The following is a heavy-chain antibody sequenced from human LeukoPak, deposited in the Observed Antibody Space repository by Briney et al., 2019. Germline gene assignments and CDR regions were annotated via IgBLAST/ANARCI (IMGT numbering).Heavy chain of an antibody. D-gene: IGHD3-16*01. J-gene: IGHJ5*02. CDR1: GFSLNNYD. V-gene: IGHV3-23*01. CDR3: ARGGSLIITFGGGNKWFDP. Sequence: GGSLRLSCAASGFSLNNYDMSWVRQAPGKGLEWGSSIRGSGGRTYYADSVKGRFTISRDNSENILYLRMNGLRAEDTAVYYCARGGSLIITFGGGNKWFDPWGQGTLVTVSS. CDR2: IRGSGGRT.